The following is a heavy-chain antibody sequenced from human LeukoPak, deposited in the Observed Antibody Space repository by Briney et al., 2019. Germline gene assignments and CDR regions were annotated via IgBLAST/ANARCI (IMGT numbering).Heavy chain of an antibody. CDR2: ISSSGSTI. Sequence: GGSLRLSCAASGFTFSDYYMSWIRQAPGKGLEWVSYISSSGSTIYYADSVKGRFTISRDNAKNSLYLQMNSLRAEDTAVYYCAGDGDVVVPASRADYWGQGTLVTVSS. CDR3: AGDGDVVVPASRADY. J-gene: IGHJ4*02. V-gene: IGHV3-11*01. CDR1: GFTFSDYY. D-gene: IGHD2-2*01.